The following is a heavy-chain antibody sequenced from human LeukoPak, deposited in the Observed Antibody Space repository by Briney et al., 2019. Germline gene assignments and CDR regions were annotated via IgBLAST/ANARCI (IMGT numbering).Heavy chain of an antibody. Sequence: PGGSLRLSCAASGFTFSSYGMSWVRQAPGKGLEWVSAISGSGGSTYYADSVKGRFTISRDNSKNTLYLQMNSLRAEDTAVYYCARDSDTAMVSRGFDYWGQGTLVTVSS. CDR3: ARDSDTAMVSRGFDY. V-gene: IGHV3-23*01. D-gene: IGHD5-18*01. CDR1: GFTFSSYG. CDR2: ISGSGGST. J-gene: IGHJ4*02.